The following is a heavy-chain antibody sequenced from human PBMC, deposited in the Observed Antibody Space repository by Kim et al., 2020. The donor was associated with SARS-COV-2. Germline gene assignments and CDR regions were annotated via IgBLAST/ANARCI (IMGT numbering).Heavy chain of an antibody. Sequence: GGSLRLSCAGSGFTFSSYAMHWVRQAPGNGLEWVAVISYDGSNKYYVDSVKGRFTISRDNSKNTVYLQMNSLRGEDTAVYYCAKDLAAVPNFQGAHYWGQGTLVTVSS. J-gene: IGHJ4*02. CDR3: AKDLAAVPNFQGAHY. V-gene: IGHV3-30*18. CDR2: ISYDGSNK. D-gene: IGHD6-19*01. CDR1: GFTFSSYA.